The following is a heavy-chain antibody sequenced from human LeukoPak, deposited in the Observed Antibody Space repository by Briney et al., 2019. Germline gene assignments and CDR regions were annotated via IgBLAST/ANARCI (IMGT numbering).Heavy chain of an antibody. Sequence: GASVKVSCKASGYTFTSYGISWVRQAPGQGLEWMGWISAYNGNTNYAQKLQGRVTMTTDTSTSTAYMELRSLRSDDTAVYYCARTSSGSLTPDLDYWGQGTLVTVSS. D-gene: IGHD3-10*01. J-gene: IGHJ4*02. CDR1: GYTFTSYG. V-gene: IGHV1-18*01. CDR2: ISAYNGNT. CDR3: ARTSSGSLTPDLDY.